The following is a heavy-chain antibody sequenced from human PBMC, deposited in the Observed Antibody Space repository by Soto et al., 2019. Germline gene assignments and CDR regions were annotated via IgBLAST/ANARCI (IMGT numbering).Heavy chain of an antibody. V-gene: IGHV1-3*01. CDR1: GYTFTSYA. J-gene: IGHJ4*02. CDR3: ARDLYCSSTSCHNDY. CDR2: INAGNGNT. D-gene: IGHD2-2*01. Sequence: QVQLVQSGAEVKKPGASVKVSCKASGYTFTSYAMHWVRQAPGQRLEWMGWINAGNGNTKYSQKFQGRVTITRDTSASTAYMELSSLISEDTAVYYCARDLYCSSTSCHNDYWGQGTLVTVSS.